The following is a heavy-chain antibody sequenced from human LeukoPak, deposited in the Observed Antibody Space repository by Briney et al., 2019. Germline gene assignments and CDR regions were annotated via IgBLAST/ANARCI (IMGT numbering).Heavy chain of an antibody. CDR1: GFIFSDYY. Sequence: GGSLRLSCAASGFIFSDYYMSWIRQAPGKGLEWVSYISSTSSYTAYADSVKGRFTISRDNAKDSLYLQMNSLRAEDTAVYFCAKATNTATGTPTLAIDYWGQGTLVTVSS. D-gene: IGHD6-13*01. CDR2: ISSTSSYT. CDR3: AKATNTATGTPTLAIDY. J-gene: IGHJ4*02. V-gene: IGHV3-11*05.